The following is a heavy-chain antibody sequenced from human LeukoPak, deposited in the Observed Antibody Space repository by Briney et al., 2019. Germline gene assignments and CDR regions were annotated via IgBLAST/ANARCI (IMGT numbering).Heavy chain of an antibody. CDR1: RGTFSSYC. D-gene: IGHD3-10*01. V-gene: IGHV1-69*13. J-gene: IGHJ4*01. CDR3: ARGPAMVQGVTRGKYYIDY. CDR2: IIPTFGTT. Sequence: SVKVSCKASRGTFSSYCIYWVRQAPGQGLEWMGGIIPTFGTTKYAQKFQGRVTIIADESTSTVYMELSSLRSEDTAVYYCARGPAMVQGVTRGKYYIDYWGQGTLVTVSS.